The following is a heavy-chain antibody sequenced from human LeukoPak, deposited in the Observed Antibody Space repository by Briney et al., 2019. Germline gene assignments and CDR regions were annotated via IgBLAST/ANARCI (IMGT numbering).Heavy chain of an antibody. CDR2: MNPNSGNT. D-gene: IGHD3-10*01. CDR1: GYTFTSYD. Sequence: ASVKVSCKASGYTFTSYDINWVRQATGQGLEWMGWMNPNSGNTGYAQKFQGRVTMTRNTSISTAYMELSSLRSEDTAVYYCARGGRGGSGSYYNEIGHWGQGTLVTVSS. CDR3: ARGGRGGSGSYYNEIGH. J-gene: IGHJ5*02. V-gene: IGHV1-8*01.